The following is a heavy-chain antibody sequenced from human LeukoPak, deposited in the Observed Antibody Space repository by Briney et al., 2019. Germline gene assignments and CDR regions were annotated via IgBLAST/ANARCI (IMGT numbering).Heavy chain of an antibody. Sequence: GGSLRLSCAASGFTFSKHSVNWVRQAPGKGLEWVSYIGSSSSTIYYADSVKGRFTISRDNAKNTLYLQMGSLRAEDMAVYYCARESPGSAFDIWGQGTMVTVSS. CDR2: IGSSSSTI. J-gene: IGHJ3*02. CDR3: ARESPGSAFDI. V-gene: IGHV3-48*04. CDR1: GFTFSKHS. D-gene: IGHD1-26*01.